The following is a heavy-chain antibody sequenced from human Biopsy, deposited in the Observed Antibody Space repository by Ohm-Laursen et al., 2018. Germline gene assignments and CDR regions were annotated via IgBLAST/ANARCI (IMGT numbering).Heavy chain of an antibody. CDR1: GFTIDEHG. J-gene: IGHJ4*02. CDR3: ARGHCSSTSCRPYYFDY. CDR2: ISFGSGYI. V-gene: IGHV3-21*01. D-gene: IGHD2-2*01. Sequence: SLRLSCAASGFTIDEHGMHWVRQTPGKGLEWVSSISFGSGYIYYADSVKGQFTISRDNAENSLYLQVNSLRAEDTAVYYCARGHCSSTSCRPYYFDYWGQGTLVTVSS.